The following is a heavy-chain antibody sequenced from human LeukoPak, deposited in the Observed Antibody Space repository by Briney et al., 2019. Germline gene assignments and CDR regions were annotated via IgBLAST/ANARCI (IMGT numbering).Heavy chain of an antibody. V-gene: IGHV3-21*01. D-gene: IGHD1-26*01. J-gene: IGHJ4*02. CDR1: GFTFSSYT. CDR3: AKDRLVGGSDRHPLDY. Sequence: GGSLRLSCAASGFTFSSYTMTWVRQAPGKGLDWVSSISRSGDYIFYADSVRGRFAISRDNAKNSLYLQMTSLRAEDTAVYYCAKDRLVGGSDRHPLDYRGQGTLVTVSS. CDR2: ISRSGDYI.